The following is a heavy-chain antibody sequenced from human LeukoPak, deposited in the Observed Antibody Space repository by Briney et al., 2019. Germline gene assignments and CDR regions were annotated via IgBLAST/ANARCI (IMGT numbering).Heavy chain of an antibody. CDR1: GGAFSSYT. J-gene: IGHJ4*02. V-gene: IGHV1-69*02. CDR3: ARAGVATITTWEFDY. Sequence: SVKVSCKASGGAFSSYTISWVRQAPGQGLEWMGRIIPILGIANYAQKLQGRVTITADKSTSTAYMELSSLRSEDTAVYYCARAGVATITTWEFDYWGQGTLVTVSS. D-gene: IGHD5-12*01. CDR2: IIPILGIA.